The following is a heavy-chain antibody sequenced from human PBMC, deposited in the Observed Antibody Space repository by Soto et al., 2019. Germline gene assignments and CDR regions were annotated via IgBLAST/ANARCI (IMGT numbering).Heavy chain of an antibody. CDR1: GGTFSSYA. J-gene: IGHJ6*02. D-gene: IGHD3-10*01. CDR3: GGGQRRGSGTLGYYYYYGMDV. CDR2: IIPIFGTA. V-gene: IGHV1-69*12. Sequence: QVQLVRSGAEVKKPGSSVKVSCKASGGTFSSYAISWVRQAPGQGLEWMGGIIPIFGTANYAQKFQGRVTIAADESTSTAYVELSSRRSEATAVYYFGGGQRRGSGTLGYYYYYGMDVWCQGTTVTVSS.